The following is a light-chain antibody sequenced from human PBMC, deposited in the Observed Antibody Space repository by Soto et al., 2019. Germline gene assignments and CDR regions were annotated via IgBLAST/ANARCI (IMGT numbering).Light chain of an antibody. CDR1: QSVSSTF. J-gene: IGKJ5*01. V-gene: IGKV3D-20*02. Sequence: IVLSHSPGTLSLSPGERASLSCRASQSVSSTFLAWYQQKPGQAPRLLIYGASSRATGIPDRFSGSGSETDFTLTISSLEPEDFAVYYCQHRSIWPVSFGQGTRLEIK. CDR2: GAS. CDR3: QHRSIWPVS.